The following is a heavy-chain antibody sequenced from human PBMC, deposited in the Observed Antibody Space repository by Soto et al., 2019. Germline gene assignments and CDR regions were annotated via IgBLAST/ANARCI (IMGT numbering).Heavy chain of an antibody. CDR3: AREIVTAGGNNYFDP. CDR2: VYHTGDT. Sequence: SETLSLTCVVSGGTVASSHWWSFVRQSPGRGLEWIGNVYHTGDTNFNPSLQSRVTFSVDKSNNQFSLRLTSVTAADTAVYFCAREIVTAGGNNYFDPWGPGTLVTVSS. CDR1: GGTVASSHW. J-gene: IGHJ5*02. V-gene: IGHV4-4*02. D-gene: IGHD2-21*02.